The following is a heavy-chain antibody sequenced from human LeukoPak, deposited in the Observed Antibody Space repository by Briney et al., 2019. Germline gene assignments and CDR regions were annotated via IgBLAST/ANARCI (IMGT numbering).Heavy chain of an antibody. V-gene: IGHV1-18*04. D-gene: IGHD1-26*01. CDR3: ARDLRKWELSDLDY. Sequence: ASVKVSCKASGYTFTGHYMHWVRQAPGQGLEWMGWISAYNGNTNYAQKLQGRVTMTTDTSTSTAYMELRSLRSDDTAVYYCARDLRKWELSDLDYWGQGTLVTVSS. J-gene: IGHJ4*02. CDR1: GYTFTGHY. CDR2: ISAYNGNT.